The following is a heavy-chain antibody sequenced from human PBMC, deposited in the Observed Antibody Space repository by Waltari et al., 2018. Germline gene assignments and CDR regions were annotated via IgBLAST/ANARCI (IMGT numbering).Heavy chain of an antibody. CDR1: GGSFNFYY. CDR3: ARRGYCGIDCYSNYFDF. V-gene: IGHV4-34*01. J-gene: IGHJ4*02. CDR2: ITHSGST. Sequence: QVLLQQWGAGLLKPSETLSLTCAVYGGSFNFYYWSWIRQPPGEGLEWIGEITHSGSTNYTPSRKSRVSISVDTPNNQFSLKLTSVTAADTAAYYCARRGYCGIDCYSNYFDFWGQGTLVTVSS. D-gene: IGHD2-21*01.